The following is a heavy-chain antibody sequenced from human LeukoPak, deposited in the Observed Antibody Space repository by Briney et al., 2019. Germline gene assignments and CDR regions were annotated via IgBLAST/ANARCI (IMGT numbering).Heavy chain of an antibody. J-gene: IGHJ5*02. Sequence: GGSLRLSCAASGFTFSSYAMHWVRQAPGKGLEGVALISYDGNNKYYADSVKGRFTISRDNSKNTLYLQMNSLRADDTAVYYCARVKEVRGVIIPNWFDPWGQGTLVTVSS. V-gene: IGHV3-30*04. D-gene: IGHD3-10*01. CDR2: ISYDGNNK. CDR1: GFTFSSYA. CDR3: ARVKEVRGVIIPNWFDP.